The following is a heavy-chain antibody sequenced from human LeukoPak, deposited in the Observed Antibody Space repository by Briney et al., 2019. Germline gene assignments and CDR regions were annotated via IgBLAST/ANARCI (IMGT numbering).Heavy chain of an antibody. CDR2: INHSGNT. CDR1: GGSITSDYYY. Sequence: PSQTLSLTCAVSGGSITSDYYYWSWLRQPPGKGLEWIGYINHSGNTYYNPSLKSRLIISVDTSKNQFSLKLTSVTAADTAVYYCARQSQWLVHDPIDYWGQGTLVTVSS. J-gene: IGHJ4*02. CDR3: ARQSQWLVHDPIDY. D-gene: IGHD6-19*01. V-gene: IGHV4-30-4*01.